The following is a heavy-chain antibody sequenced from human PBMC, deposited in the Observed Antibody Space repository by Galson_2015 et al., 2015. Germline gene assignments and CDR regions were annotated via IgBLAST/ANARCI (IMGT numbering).Heavy chain of an antibody. CDR2: ISGSGGNT. CDR1: GFTFSSYA. D-gene: IGHD2-15*01. CDR3: AKDSEYCSGGSCYRRFRGMYFQH. Sequence: SLRLSCAASGFTFSSYAMSWVRQAPGKGLEWVSTISGSGGNTYYADSVKGRFTISRDNSKNTLYLQMNSLRAEDTAVYYCAKDSEYCSGGSCYRRFRGMYFQHWGQGTLVTVSS. J-gene: IGHJ1*01. V-gene: IGHV3-23*01.